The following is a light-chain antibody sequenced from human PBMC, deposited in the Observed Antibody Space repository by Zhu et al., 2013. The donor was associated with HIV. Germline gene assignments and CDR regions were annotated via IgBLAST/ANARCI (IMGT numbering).Light chain of an antibody. CDR2: GNT. CDR1: SSNIGAGYD. CDR3: SSYTSSSTYV. Sequence: QSVLTQPPSVSGAPGQRVTISCTGSSSNIGAGYDVHWYQQLPGTAPKLLIYGNTNRPSGVSNRFSGSKSGNTASLTISGLQAEDEADYYCSSYTSSSTYVFGTGTKVTVL. V-gene: IGLV1-40*01. J-gene: IGLJ1*01.